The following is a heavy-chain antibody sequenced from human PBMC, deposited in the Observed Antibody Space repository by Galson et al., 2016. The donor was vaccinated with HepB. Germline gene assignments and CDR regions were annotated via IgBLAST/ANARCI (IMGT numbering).Heavy chain of an antibody. CDR1: GDSISSSSHY. CDR3: ARNSGGSYLGWFDP. D-gene: IGHD1-26*01. J-gene: IGHJ5*02. CDR2: IYHSGTT. V-gene: IGHV4-39*07. Sequence: ETLSLTCTVSGDSISSSSHYWAWIRQPPGKGLEWIGEIYHSGTTHYNPSLESRVTISVDKSKNQFSLKLNSVTAADTAVYYCARNSGGSYLGWFDPWGQGTLVTVSS.